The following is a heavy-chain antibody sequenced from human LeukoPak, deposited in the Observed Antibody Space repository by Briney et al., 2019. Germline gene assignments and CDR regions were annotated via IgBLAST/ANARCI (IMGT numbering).Heavy chain of an antibody. Sequence: GGSLRLSCAASGFTFSSYGMHWVRQAPGKGLEWVAFIRYDGSNKYYADSVKGRFTISRDNSKNTLYLQMNSLRAEDTAVYYCAKGRRWLHWRLDYWGQGTLVTVSS. CDR1: GFTFSSYG. D-gene: IGHD5-24*01. J-gene: IGHJ4*02. CDR2: IRYDGSNK. CDR3: AKGRRWLHWRLDY. V-gene: IGHV3-30*02.